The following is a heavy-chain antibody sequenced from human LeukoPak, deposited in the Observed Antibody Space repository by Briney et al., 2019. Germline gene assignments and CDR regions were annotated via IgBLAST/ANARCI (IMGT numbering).Heavy chain of an antibody. CDR2: IYYSGST. V-gene: IGHV4-31*03. CDR1: GDSISSSY. CDR3: ARRAYCGGDCPNFDY. D-gene: IGHD2-21*02. J-gene: IGHJ4*02. Sequence: SETLSLTCTVSGDSISSSYWSWIRQHPGKGLEWIGYIYYSGSTYYNPSLKSRVTISVDTSKNQFSLKLSSVTAADTAVYYCARRAYCGGDCPNFDYWGQGTLVTVSS.